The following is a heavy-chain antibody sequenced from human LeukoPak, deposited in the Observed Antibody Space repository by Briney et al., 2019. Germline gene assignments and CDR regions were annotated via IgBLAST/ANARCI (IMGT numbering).Heavy chain of an antibody. CDR1: GFTFSTYF. CDR3: AGPSYYYGSSGYLGY. CDR2: INQDGSET. Sequence: PGGSLRLSCAASGFTFSTYFMNWVRQTPGRGLEWMACINQDGSETYYVDSVKGRFTISRDNAKNTLYLQMNSLRAEDTAVYYCAGPSYYYGSSGYLGYWGQGTLVTVSS. D-gene: IGHD3-22*01. V-gene: IGHV3-7*01. J-gene: IGHJ4*02.